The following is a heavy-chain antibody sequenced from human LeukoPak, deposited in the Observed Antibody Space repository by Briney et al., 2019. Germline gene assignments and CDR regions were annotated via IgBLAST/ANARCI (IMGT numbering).Heavy chain of an antibody. V-gene: IGHV3-74*01. CDR1: GFTFSNYW. J-gene: IGHJ4*02. CDR3: ARDLVAYYDILTGYSPWSGSDY. Sequence: PGGSLRLSCAASGFTFSNYWMHWVRQAPGQGLVWVSRINTDGSSTSYVDSVKGRFTISRDNAKNTLYLQMNSLRAEDTAVYYCARDLVAYYDILTGYSPWSGSDYWGQGTLVTVSS. CDR2: INTDGSST. D-gene: IGHD3-9*01.